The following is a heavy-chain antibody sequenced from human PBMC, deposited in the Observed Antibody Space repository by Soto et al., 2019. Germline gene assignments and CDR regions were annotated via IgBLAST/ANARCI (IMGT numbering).Heavy chain of an antibody. CDR2: IKQDGSEK. D-gene: IGHD3-22*01. V-gene: IGHV3-7*03. Sequence: GGSLRLSCAASGFTFSSYWMSWVRQAPGRGLEWVANIKQDGSEKYYVDSVKGRFTISRDNAKNSLYLQMNSPRAEDTAVYYCARELGRVTYYYDSSGYYYVDEHYGMDVWGQGTTVTVSS. CDR3: ARELGRVTYYYDSSGYYYVDEHYGMDV. J-gene: IGHJ6*02. CDR1: GFTFSSYW.